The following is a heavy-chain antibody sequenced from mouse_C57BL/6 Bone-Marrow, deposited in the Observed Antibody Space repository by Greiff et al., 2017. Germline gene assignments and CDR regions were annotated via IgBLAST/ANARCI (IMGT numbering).Heavy chain of an antibody. CDR2: ISDGGSYT. V-gene: IGHV5-4*01. J-gene: IGHJ2*01. D-gene: IGHD2-4*01. CDR1: GFTFSSYA. Sequence: EVQGVESGGGLVKPGGSLKLSCAASGFTFSSYAMSWVRQTPEKRLEWVATISDGGSYTYYPDNVKGRFTISRDNAKNNLYRQMSHLKSEDTARYYCASGSPTMITNYFDYWGQGTTLTVSS. CDR3: ASGSPTMITNYFDY.